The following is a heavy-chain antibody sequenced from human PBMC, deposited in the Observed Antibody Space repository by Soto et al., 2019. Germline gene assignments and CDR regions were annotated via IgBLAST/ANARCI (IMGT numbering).Heavy chain of an antibody. CDR2: ISGSGGST. J-gene: IGHJ6*02. CDR1: GFTFSSYA. CDR3: AKMSGSQTYYYGMDV. Sequence: PGGSLRLSCAAYGFTFSSYAMSWVRQAPGKGLEWVSAISGSGGSTYYADSVKGRFTISRDNSKNTLYLQMNSLRAEDTAVYYCAKMSGSQTYYYGMDVWPRDHGHRLL. D-gene: IGHD3-3*01. V-gene: IGHV3-23*01.